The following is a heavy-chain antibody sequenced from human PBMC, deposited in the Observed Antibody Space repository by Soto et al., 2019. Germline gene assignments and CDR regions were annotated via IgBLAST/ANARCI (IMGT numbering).Heavy chain of an antibody. CDR1: DWSISSAGYS. Sequence: QLQLQESGSGLLKPSETLSLTCTVSDWSISSAGYSWTWVRQLPGQGLEWIGYISKSGDTHYNPSLKNRLTMSIATSKKQFSLSLTSVIAADTAVYYCARDEHPFYGAGTAVEHLLYWGHGALVTVSS. D-gene: IGHD3-10*01. CDR2: ISKSGDT. J-gene: IGHJ1*01. V-gene: IGHV4-30-2*01. CDR3: ARDEHPFYGAGTAVEHLLY.